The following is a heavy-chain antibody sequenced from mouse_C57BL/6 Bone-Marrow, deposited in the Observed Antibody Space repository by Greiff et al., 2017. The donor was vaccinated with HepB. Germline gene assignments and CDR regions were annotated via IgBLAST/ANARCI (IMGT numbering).Heavy chain of an antibody. CDR2: FHPYNGDT. CDR1: GYTFTTYP. CDR3: ARGRLRKGFDY. Sequence: VQLPQSGAELVKPGASVKMSCKASGYTFTTYPLEWMTQNHGTSLEWIGNFHPYNGDTKYNGKFTGKATLTVEKSSSTVYLELSRLTSDDAAVYYGARGRLRKGFDYWGQGTTLTVSS. J-gene: IGHJ2*01. V-gene: IGHV1-47*01. D-gene: IGHD3-2*02.